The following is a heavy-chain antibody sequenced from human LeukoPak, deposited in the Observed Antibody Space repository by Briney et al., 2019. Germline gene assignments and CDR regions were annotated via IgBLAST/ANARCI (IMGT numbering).Heavy chain of an antibody. Sequence: GASVKVSCKASGYTFTGYYMHWVRQAPGQGLEWMGRINPNSGGTNYAQKFQGRVTMTRDTSISTAYMELSRLRSDDTAVYYCARGKLLSNDAFDIWGQGTMVTVSS. D-gene: IGHD2-2*01. CDR2: INPNSGGT. CDR3: ARGKLLSNDAFDI. J-gene: IGHJ3*02. CDR1: GYTFTGYY. V-gene: IGHV1-2*06.